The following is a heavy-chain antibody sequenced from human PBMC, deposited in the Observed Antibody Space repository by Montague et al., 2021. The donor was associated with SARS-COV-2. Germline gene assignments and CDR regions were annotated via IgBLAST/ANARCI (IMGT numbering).Heavy chain of an antibody. D-gene: IGHD4-23*01. CDR1: GFTFSNIW. CDR3: AKNGGAHGLDV. J-gene: IGHJ6*02. V-gene: IGHV3-7*01. Sequence: SLRLSCAASGFTFSNIWMSWVRQAPGKGLEWVANIKPDGSEKNYVDSVKGRFSISRDNAKNSLYLQMDNLRAEDTAIYYCAKNGGAHGLDVWGQGTSVSVFS. CDR2: IKPDGSEK.